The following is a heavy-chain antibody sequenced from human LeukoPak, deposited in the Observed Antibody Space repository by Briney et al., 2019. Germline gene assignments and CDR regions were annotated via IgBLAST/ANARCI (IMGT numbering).Heavy chain of an antibody. CDR2: ISWNSGSI. J-gene: IGHJ6*02. CDR1: GFTFDDYA. Sequence: PGGSLRLSCAASGFTFDDYAMHWVRQAPGKGLEWVSGISWNSGSIGYADSVKGRFTISRDNAKNSLYLQMNSLRAEDTALYYCAKDTAQTYYYDSSGYSSAYYYGMDVWGQGTTVTVSS. V-gene: IGHV3-9*01. CDR3: AKDTAQTYYYDSSGYSSAYYYGMDV. D-gene: IGHD3-22*01.